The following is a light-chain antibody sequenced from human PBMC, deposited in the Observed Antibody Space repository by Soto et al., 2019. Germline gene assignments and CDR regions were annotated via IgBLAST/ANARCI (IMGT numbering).Light chain of an antibody. Sequence: NVFTQSPATLSLSTGERARLSCRASQSISNYLAWYQQKPGQAPRLLIYGASSRATGIPDRFSGSGSGTDFTLTISRLEPEDFAVYYCQQYGSSPGTFGQGTKVEI. V-gene: IGKV3-20*01. CDR2: GAS. J-gene: IGKJ1*01. CDR3: QQYGSSPGT. CDR1: QSISNY.